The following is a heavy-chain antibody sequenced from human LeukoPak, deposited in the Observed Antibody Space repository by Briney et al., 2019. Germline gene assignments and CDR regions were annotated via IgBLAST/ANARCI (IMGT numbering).Heavy chain of an antibody. J-gene: IGHJ5*02. Sequence: GGSLRLSCAASRFTFRSSWMSWVRQVPGKGLEWVATIDQHGGDKFSVDSVKGRFIISRDNAKNSVYLQMNSLTVEDTAVYYCARSSLGWFDPWGQGTLVTVPS. D-gene: IGHD7-27*01. CDR1: RFTFRSSW. V-gene: IGHV3-7*01. CDR2: IDQHGGDK. CDR3: ARSSLGWFDP.